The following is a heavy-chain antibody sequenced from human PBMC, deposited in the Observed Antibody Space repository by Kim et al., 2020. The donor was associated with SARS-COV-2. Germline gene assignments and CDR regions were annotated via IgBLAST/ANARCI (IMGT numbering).Heavy chain of an antibody. Sequence: YAASVKGRFTIPRDDSNSIAYLQMNSLKTEDTAVYYCTRGHSSGYYAFDYWGQGTLVTVSS. D-gene: IGHD3-22*01. J-gene: IGHJ4*02. CDR3: TRGHSSGYYAFDY. V-gene: IGHV3-49*02.